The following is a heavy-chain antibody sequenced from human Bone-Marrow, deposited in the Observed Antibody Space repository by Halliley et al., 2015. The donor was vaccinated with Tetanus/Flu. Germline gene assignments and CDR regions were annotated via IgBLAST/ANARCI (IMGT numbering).Heavy chain of an antibody. J-gene: IGHJ3*01. Sequence: WCGYICYNGATKDNPPLKSRVTISEDTSKTQFSLKLTSVTAADAALYYWAREGYNWNTGPLDLWGQGTMVTVSS. CDR2: ICYNGAT. CDR3: AREGYNWNTGPLDL. V-gene: IGHV4-59*01. D-gene: IGHD1-20*01.